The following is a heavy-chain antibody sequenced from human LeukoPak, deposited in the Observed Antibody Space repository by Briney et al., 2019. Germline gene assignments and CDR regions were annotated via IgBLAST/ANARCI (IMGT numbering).Heavy chain of an antibody. D-gene: IGHD3-22*01. CDR3: ARDVESSGYYSL. V-gene: IGHV1-18*01. Sequence: GASVKVSCKXSGYTFSSYGMSWVRQAPRQGLEWMGWISAYNGHTNSAQKLQGRVTMTTDTSTTTVYMELRSLTSDDTAVYFCARDVESSGYYSLWGQGTLVTVSS. J-gene: IGHJ4*02. CDR2: ISAYNGHT. CDR1: GYTFSSYG.